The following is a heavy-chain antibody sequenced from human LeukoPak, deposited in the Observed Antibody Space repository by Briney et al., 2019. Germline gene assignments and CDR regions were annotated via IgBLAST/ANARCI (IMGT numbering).Heavy chain of an antibody. Sequence: SETLSLTCTVSGGSISSSSYYWGWIRQPPGKGLEWIGSIYYSGSTYYNPSLKSRVTISVDTSKNQFSLKLSSVTAADTAVYYCARSRAYYYDSSGYYPLDYWGQGTLVTVSS. CDR2: IYYSGST. CDR3: ARSRAYYYDSSGYYPLDY. D-gene: IGHD3-22*01. J-gene: IGHJ4*02. CDR1: GGSISSSSYY. V-gene: IGHV4-39*07.